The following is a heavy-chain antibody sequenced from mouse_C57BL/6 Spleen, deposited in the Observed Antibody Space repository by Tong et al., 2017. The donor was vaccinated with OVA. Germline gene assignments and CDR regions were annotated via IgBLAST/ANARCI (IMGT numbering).Heavy chain of an antibody. V-gene: IGHV1-80*01. J-gene: IGHJ2*01. CDR2: IYPGDGST. CDR1: GYAFSSYW. CDR3: ARSRLRRGYYFDY. D-gene: IGHD2-4*01. Sequence: VQLQQSGAELVRPGSSVKISCKASGYAFSSYWMNWVKQRPGQGLEWIGQIYPGDGSTKYNEKFKGKATLTADKSSSTAYMQLSSLTSENSAVYFCARSRLRRGYYFDYWGQGTTLTVSS.